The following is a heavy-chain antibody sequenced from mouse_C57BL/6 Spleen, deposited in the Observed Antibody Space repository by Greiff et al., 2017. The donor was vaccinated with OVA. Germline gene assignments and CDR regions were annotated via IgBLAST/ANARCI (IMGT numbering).Heavy chain of an antibody. CDR3: ARGSSYGGSAMDY. CDR1: GYTFTDYY. CDR2: INPNNGGT. D-gene: IGHD1-1*01. Sequence: EVQLQQSGPELVKPGASVKISCKASGYTFTDYYMNWVKQSHGKSLEWIGDINPNNGGTSYNQKFKGKATLTVDKSSSTAYMELRSLTSEDSAVYYCARGSSYGGSAMDYWGQGTSVTVSS. V-gene: IGHV1-26*01. J-gene: IGHJ4*01.